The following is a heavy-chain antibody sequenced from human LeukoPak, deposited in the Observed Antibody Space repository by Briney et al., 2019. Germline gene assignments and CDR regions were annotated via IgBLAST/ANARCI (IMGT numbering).Heavy chain of an antibody. D-gene: IGHD6-19*01. Sequence: DPGGSLRLSCAASGFAFHDYAMHWVRQAPGKGLEWVSGISWNSGSIAYADSVKGRFTISRDNAKNSLYLQMNSLRAEDTAVYYCARAAYNSGPDYWGQGTLVTVSS. J-gene: IGHJ4*02. V-gene: IGHV3-9*01. CDR1: GFAFHDYA. CDR2: ISWNSGSI. CDR3: ARAAYNSGPDY.